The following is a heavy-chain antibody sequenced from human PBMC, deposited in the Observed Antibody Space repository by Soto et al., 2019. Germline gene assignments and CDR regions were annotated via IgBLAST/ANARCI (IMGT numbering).Heavy chain of an antibody. J-gene: IGHJ4*02. CDR1: GFTFSSYS. CDR3: ARDDLYYYDSSGYYYAHFDY. D-gene: IGHD3-22*01. Sequence: GGSLRLSCAASGFTFSSYSMNWVRQAPGKGLEWVSSISSSSSYTYYADSVKGRFTISRDNAKNSLYLQMNSLRAEDTAVYYCARDDLYYYDSSGYYYAHFDYWGQGTLVTVSS. CDR2: ISSSSSYT. V-gene: IGHV3-21*01.